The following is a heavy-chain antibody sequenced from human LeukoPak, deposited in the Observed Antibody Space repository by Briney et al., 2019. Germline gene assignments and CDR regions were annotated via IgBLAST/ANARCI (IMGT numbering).Heavy chain of an antibody. CDR1: GYTFTSYF. Sequence: ASVKLSCKASGYTFTSYFLHWVRQAPGQGLEWLGIINPTSGSTTYAQKFLGRVTVTRDRSTNTVYMELNSLRSEDTAVYYCARDGGYSSGYYRGLYWGQGTLVTVSS. J-gene: IGHJ4*02. CDR2: INPTSGST. CDR3: ARDGGYSSGYYRGLY. D-gene: IGHD6-19*01. V-gene: IGHV1-46*01.